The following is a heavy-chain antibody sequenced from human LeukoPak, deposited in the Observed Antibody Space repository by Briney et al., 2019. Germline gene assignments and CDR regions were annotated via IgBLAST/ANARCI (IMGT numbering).Heavy chain of an antibody. CDR3: ARVLRYCSGGNCYSGGLGYMDV. CDR1: GFTFSSYE. D-gene: IGHD2-15*01. J-gene: IGHJ6*03. V-gene: IGHV3-48*03. Sequence: GGSLRLSCVASGFTFSSYEMNWVRQAPGKGLEWVSYISDSSTTIYYADSVKGRFTISRDNAKNSLFLQMNSLRAEDTAVYYCARVLRYCSGGNCYSGGLGYMDVWGKGTTVTISS. CDR2: ISDSSTTI.